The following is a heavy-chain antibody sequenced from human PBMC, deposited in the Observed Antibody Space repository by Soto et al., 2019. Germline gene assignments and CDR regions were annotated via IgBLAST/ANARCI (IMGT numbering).Heavy chain of an antibody. CDR2: IYYSGST. V-gene: IGHV4-39*01. CDR3: ARMGLEGIAVAGTPNWFDP. D-gene: IGHD6-19*01. CDR1: GGSISSSSYY. Sequence: SETLSLTCTVSGGSISSSSYYWGWIRQPPGKGLEWIGSIYYSGSTYYNPSLKSRVTISVDTSKNQFSLKLSSVTAADTAVYYCARMGLEGIAVAGTPNWFDPWGQGTLVTVSS. J-gene: IGHJ5*02.